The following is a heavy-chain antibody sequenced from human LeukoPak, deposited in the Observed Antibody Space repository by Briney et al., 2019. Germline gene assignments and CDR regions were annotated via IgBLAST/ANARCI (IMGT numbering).Heavy chain of an antibody. J-gene: IGHJ4*02. CDR3: ARSGSGWYPDNYFDY. CDR1: GFSLSTSGMC. V-gene: IGHV2-70*11. Sequence: ESGPTLVKPTQTLTLTCTFSGFSLSTSGMCVSWIRQPPGKALEWLARIVWHDDKYYSTSQKTRLTISKDTYKKQVVLTMTNMDPVDTATYYCARSGSGWYPDNYFDYWGQGTLVTVSS. CDR2: IVWHDDK. D-gene: IGHD6-19*01.